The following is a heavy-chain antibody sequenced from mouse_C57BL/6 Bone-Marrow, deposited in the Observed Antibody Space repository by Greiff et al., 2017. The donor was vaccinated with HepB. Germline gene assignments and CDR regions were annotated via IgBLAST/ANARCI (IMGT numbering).Heavy chain of an antibody. CDR3: ARYGYPFAY. CDR1: GFTFSSYA. D-gene: IGHD2-2*01. J-gene: IGHJ3*01. V-gene: IGHV5-4*03. Sequence: EVMLVESGGGLVKPGGSLKLSCAASGFTFSSYAMSWVRQTPEKRLEWVATISDGGSYTYYPDNVKGRFTISRDNAKNNLYLQMSHLKSEDTAMYYCARYGYPFAYWGQGTLVTVSA. CDR2: ISDGGSYT.